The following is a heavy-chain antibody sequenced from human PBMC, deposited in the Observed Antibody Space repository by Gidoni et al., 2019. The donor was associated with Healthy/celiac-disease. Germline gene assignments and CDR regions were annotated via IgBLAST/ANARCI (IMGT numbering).Heavy chain of an antibody. D-gene: IGHD2-2*01. Sequence: QMQLVQSGPEVKKPGTSVKVSCKASGFTFTSSAVQWVRQARGQRLQWIGWIVVGSGNTNYAQKFQERVTITRDMSTSTAYMELSSLGSEDTAVYYCAAGPAAAPVDYWGQGTLVTVSS. V-gene: IGHV1-58*01. CDR1: GFTFTSSA. CDR2: IVVGSGNT. J-gene: IGHJ4*02. CDR3: AAGPAAAPVDY.